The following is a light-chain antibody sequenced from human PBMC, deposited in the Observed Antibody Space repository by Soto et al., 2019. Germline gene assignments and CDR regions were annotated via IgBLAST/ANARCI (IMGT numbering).Light chain of an antibody. CDR3: QQYGTSPRT. CDR1: QSVSSNN. CDR2: GAS. V-gene: IGKV3-20*01. Sequence: EIVLTQSPGTLSLSPGERATLSCRASQSVSSNNLAWYQKTLGRAPRLLISGASRRATGIPDRFSGSASGTDFTLTITSLEPEDGAVYYGQQYGTSPRTFGQGTRLEIK. J-gene: IGKJ5*01.